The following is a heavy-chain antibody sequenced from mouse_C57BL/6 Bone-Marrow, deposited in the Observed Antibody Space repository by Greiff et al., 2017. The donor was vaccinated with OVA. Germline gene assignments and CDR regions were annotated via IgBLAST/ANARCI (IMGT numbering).Heavy chain of an antibody. Sequence: QVQLQQPGAELVKPGASVKLSCKASGYTFTSYWMQWVKQRPGQGLEWIGEIDPSDSYTNYNQKFTGKATLTVDTSSSTAYMQLSSLTSEDSAVYYCAGYSSGYAMDYWGQGTSVTVSS. CDR2: IDPSDSYT. CDR1: GYTFTSYW. D-gene: IGHD3-2*02. J-gene: IGHJ4*01. CDR3: AGYSSGYAMDY. V-gene: IGHV1-50*01.